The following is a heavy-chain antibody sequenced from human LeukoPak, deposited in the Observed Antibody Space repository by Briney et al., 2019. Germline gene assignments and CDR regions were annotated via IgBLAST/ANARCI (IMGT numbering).Heavy chain of an antibody. V-gene: IGHV1-18*01. CDR3: ARVSSGWYGDAFDI. D-gene: IGHD6-19*01. J-gene: IGHJ3*02. CDR1: GYTFTSYG. Sequence: ASVKVSCKASGYTFTSYGISWARQAPGQGLEWMGWISAYNGNTNYAQKLQGRVTMTTDTSTSTAYMELRSLRSDDTAVYYCARVSSGWYGDAFDIWGQGTMVTVSS. CDR2: ISAYNGNT.